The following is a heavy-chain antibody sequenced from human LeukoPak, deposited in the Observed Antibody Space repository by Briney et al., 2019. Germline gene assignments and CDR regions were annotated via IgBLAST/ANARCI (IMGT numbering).Heavy chain of an antibody. CDR2: IGSSGTTI. V-gene: IGHV3-48*03. CDR3: ALLAVASDFDY. CDR1: GFPFSTYE. D-gene: IGHD6-19*01. J-gene: IGHJ4*02. Sequence: GGSLRLSCAVSGFPFSTYEMNWVRQAPGKGLEWVSNIGSSGTTIYYAVSVKGRFSISRDNAKSSLYLQMNSLRVEDTAVYYCALLAVASDFDYWGQGALVTVSS.